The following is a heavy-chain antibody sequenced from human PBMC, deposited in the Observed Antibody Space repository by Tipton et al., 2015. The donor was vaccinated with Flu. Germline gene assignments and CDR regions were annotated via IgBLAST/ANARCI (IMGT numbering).Heavy chain of an antibody. D-gene: IGHD3-10*01. J-gene: IGHJ4*02. V-gene: IGHV4-34*01. CDR3: ARGLYGSGSYQRRYFDS. CDR2: INHSGSS. Sequence: AGLVKPSETLSLTCAVSGYSITDADYWSWIRQPPGKGLEWIGEINHSGSSNYNPSLKSRVTISVDTSKNQFSLKLSSVTAADTAVYYCARGLYGSGSYQRRYFDSWGQGTLVTVSS. CDR1: GYSITDADY.